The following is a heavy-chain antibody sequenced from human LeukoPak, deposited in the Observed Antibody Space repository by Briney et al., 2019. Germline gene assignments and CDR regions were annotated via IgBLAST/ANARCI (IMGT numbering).Heavy chain of an antibody. J-gene: IGHJ5*02. D-gene: IGHD6-19*01. CDR3: ARTSSGWYVSSRWFDP. Sequence: PSETLSLTCTVSGGSISSGSYYWHWIRQPAGKGLEWIGRIYTSGSTNYNPSLKSRVTISLDTSKNQFSLKLSSVTAADTAVYYCARTSSGWYVSSRWFDPWGQGTLVTVSS. V-gene: IGHV4-61*02. CDR1: GGSISSGSYY. CDR2: IYTSGST.